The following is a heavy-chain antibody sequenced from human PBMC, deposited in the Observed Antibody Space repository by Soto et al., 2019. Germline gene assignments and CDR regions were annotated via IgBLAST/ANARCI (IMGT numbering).Heavy chain of an antibody. D-gene: IGHD7-27*01. CDR1: EYTFTGYY. Sequence: ASLYVSCKASEYTFTGYYVHWVRPAPGQGLELMGWINPNSGGTKYAQKFQGRVTMTRDTSISTAYMDLSRLRSDDTAIYYCGRGQVVASFMWGRPDYWAQRSLVTVSS. CDR2: INPNSGGT. V-gene: IGHV1-2*02. CDR3: GRGQVVASFMWGRPDY. J-gene: IGHJ4*02.